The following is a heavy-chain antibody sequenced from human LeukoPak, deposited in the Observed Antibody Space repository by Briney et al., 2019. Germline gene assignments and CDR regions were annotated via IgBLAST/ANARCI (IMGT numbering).Heavy chain of an antibody. D-gene: IGHD4-17*01. V-gene: IGHV1-2*02. Sequence: ASVKVPCKASGYTFTGYYMHWVRQAPGQGLEWMGWINPNSGGTNYAQKFQGRVTMTRDTSISTAYMELSRLRSDDTAVYYCASSEYGDYSYYFDYWGQGTLVTVSS. CDR2: INPNSGGT. J-gene: IGHJ4*02. CDR3: ASSEYGDYSYYFDY. CDR1: GYTFTGYY.